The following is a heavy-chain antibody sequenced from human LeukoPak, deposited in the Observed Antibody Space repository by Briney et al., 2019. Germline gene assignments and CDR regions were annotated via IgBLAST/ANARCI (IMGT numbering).Heavy chain of an antibody. V-gene: IGHV3-21*01. CDR3: AKDLRAKFGEENIDY. CDR1: GFTFSSYS. CDR2: ISSSTIYL. J-gene: IGHJ4*02. D-gene: IGHD3-10*02. Sequence: GGSLRLSCAASGFTFSSYSMNWVRQAPGKGLGWVSSISSSTIYLYYADSVKGRFTISRDNAKNSLYLQMNSLRAEDTAVYYCAKDLRAKFGEENIDYWGQGTLVTVSS.